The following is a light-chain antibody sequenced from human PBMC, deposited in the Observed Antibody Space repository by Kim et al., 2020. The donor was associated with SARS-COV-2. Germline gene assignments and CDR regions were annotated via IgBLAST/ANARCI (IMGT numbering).Light chain of an antibody. Sequence: QSVLTQPPSASATPGQRVTIYCSGSSSNIGTNTVNWYQQIPTTAPKLLIFSNNQRPSGVPDRFSGSKSGSSASLAISGLQSEDEADYYCAAWVDSLNGWVFGGGTQLTVL. CDR2: SNN. V-gene: IGLV1-44*01. CDR3: AAWVDSLNGWV. J-gene: IGLJ3*02. CDR1: SSNIGTNT.